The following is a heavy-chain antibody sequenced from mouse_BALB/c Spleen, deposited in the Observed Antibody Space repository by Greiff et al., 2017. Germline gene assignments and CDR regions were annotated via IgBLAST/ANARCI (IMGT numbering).Heavy chain of an antibody. Sequence: EVKLVESGGGLVKPGGSLKLSCAASGFAFSSYDMSWVRQTPEKRLEWVAYISSGGGSTYYPDTVKGRFTISRDNAKNTLYLQMSSLKSEDTAMYYCARHWGDYWGQGTTVTVSS. V-gene: IGHV5-12-1*01. CDR2: ISSGGGST. CDR1: GFAFSSYD. CDR3: ARHWGDY. J-gene: IGHJ4*01.